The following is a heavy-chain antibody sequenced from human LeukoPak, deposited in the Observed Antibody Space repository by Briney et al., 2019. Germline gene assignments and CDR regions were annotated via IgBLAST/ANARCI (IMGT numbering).Heavy chain of an antibody. CDR1: GFTVSSNY. D-gene: IGHD2-15*01. J-gene: IGHJ3*02. V-gene: IGHV3-53*01. CDR2: IYPGGSA. Sequence: GGALRLSCAVSGFTVSSNYMTWVRQAPGKGLEWVSVIYPGGSAYYIDSVKGRFTISRDNSKNTLYLQMNSLVAEDTAVYYCTTYSGLHERRYGFDIWGRGTMVTVSS. CDR3: TTYSGLHERRYGFDI.